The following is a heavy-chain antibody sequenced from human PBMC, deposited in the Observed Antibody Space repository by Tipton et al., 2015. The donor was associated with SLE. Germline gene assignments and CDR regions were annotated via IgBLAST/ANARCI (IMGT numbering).Heavy chain of an antibody. CDR2: IFHSENT. J-gene: IGHJ4*02. CDR1: GDSISSGGYS. Sequence: TLSLTCAVSGDSISSGGYSWSWIRQPPGKGLEWIGYIFHSENTHYNPSLKSRVTISMDTSKNHFSLKLSSVTAADTAVYYCARVSDSSSHFFDYWGQGPLVTVSS. D-gene: IGHD6-6*01. CDR3: ARVSDSSSHFFDY. V-gene: IGHV4-30-2*01.